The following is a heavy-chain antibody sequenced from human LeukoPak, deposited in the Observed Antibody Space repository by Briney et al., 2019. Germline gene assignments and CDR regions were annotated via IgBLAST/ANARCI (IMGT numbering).Heavy chain of an antibody. CDR1: GVSFSGYY. CDR2: INHSGST. CDR3: ARRGLRRGYSYGYFDY. D-gene: IGHD5-18*01. J-gene: IGHJ4*02. Sequence: SETLSLTCAVYGVSFSGYYWSWIRQPPAKGLEWIGEINHSGSTNYNPSLKSRVTIAVDTSKNQFSLKLSSVTAADTAASYCARRGLRRGYSYGYFDYWGQGTLVTVSS. V-gene: IGHV4-34*01.